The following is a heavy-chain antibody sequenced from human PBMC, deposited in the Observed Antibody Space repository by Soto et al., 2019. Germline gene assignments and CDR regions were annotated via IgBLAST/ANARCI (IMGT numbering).Heavy chain of an antibody. CDR3: ARARHLVPGTLGYFAH. J-gene: IGHJ4*02. Sequence: SQTLSLTCDISGDNVFSNAIAWNWIRQSPSRGLEWLGRTYYRSKWYNEYAVSVKSRLIVNLDTSTNLFSLQLNSVTSEDTAVYYCARARHLVPGTLGYFAHWGQGSQVTVSS. V-gene: IGHV6-1*01. CDR1: GDNVFSNAIA. CDR2: TYYRSKWYN. D-gene: IGHD1-26*01.